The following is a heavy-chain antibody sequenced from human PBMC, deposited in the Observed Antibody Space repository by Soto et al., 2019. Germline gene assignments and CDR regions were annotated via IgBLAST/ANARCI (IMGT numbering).Heavy chain of an antibody. CDR3: VRESYPAKAFDI. J-gene: IGHJ3*02. V-gene: IGHV3-21*01. CDR2: IRSRSIDM. D-gene: IGHD2-2*01. Sequence: EVQLVESGGGLVKPGESLRLSCAASGFTFSNYNINWVRQAPGKGLEWVSSIRSRSIDMYYPDSVKGRFTISRDDAKNSLSLQMNGLRAEYTAVYFCVRESYPAKAFDIWGQGTMVTVSS. CDR1: GFTFSNYN.